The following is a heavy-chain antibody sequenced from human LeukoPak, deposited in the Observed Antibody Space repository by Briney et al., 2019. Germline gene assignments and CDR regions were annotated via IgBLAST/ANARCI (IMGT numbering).Heavy chain of an antibody. V-gene: IGHV1-46*03. CDR2: INPSGGST. D-gene: IGHD2-2*01. CDR1: GYTFTSYY. CDR3: ARNSLCSSTSRYSHFDY. Sequence: ASVKVSCKASGYTFTSYYMHWVRQAPGQGLEWMGIINPSGGSTSYAQKFQGRVTMTRNTSKSTVYMELSSLRSEDTAVYYCARNSLCSSTSRYSHFDYWGQGTLVTVSS. J-gene: IGHJ4*02.